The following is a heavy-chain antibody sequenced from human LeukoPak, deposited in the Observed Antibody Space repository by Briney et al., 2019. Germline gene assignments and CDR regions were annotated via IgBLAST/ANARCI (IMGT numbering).Heavy chain of an antibody. J-gene: IGHJ4*02. CDR3: ASLYDSSGYYYFDY. V-gene: IGHV4-39*07. D-gene: IGHD3-22*01. Sequence: SETLSLTCTVSGGSISSSSYYWGWIRQPPGKGLEWIGSIYYSGSTYYIPSLKSRVTISVDTSKNQCSLKLSSVTAADTAVYYCASLYDSSGYYYFDYWGQGTLVTVSS. CDR2: IYYSGST. CDR1: GGSISSSSYY.